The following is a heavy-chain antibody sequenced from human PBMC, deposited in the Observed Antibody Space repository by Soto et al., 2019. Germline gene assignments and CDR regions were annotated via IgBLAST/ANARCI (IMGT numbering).Heavy chain of an antibody. Sequence: QVQLVQSGTEVRKPGSSVKVSCKASGGTFDSNAVSWVRLAPGQGLEWMGGIIPIFGTINNAQKFQDRVTITADVSANIVYMELSSLRSEDTAIYYCAREGLTFGPGAVGGAFDIWGQGTLATVSS. CDR3: AREGLTFGPGAVGGAFDI. CDR2: IIPIFGTI. V-gene: IGHV1-69*12. D-gene: IGHD2-2*01. CDR1: GGTFDSNA. J-gene: IGHJ3*02.